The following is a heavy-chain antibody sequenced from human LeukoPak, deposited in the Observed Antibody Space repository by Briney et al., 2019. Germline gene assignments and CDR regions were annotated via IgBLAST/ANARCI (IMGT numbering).Heavy chain of an antibody. Sequence: GGSLRLSCAASGFTSSSYAMHWVRQAPGKGLEWVAVISYDGSNKYYADSVKGRFTISRDNSKNTLYLQMSSLRAEDTAVYYCARDFEWYYDSSGTPPFDYWGQGTLVTVSS. CDR3: ARDFEWYYDSSGTPPFDY. CDR2: ISYDGSNK. CDR1: GFTSSSYA. D-gene: IGHD3-22*01. J-gene: IGHJ4*02. V-gene: IGHV3-30-3*01.